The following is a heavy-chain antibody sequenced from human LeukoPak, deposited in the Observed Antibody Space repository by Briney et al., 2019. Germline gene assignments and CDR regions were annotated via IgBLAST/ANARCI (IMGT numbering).Heavy chain of an antibody. V-gene: IGHV3-7*01. J-gene: IGHJ4*02. Sequence: GGSLRLSCVASGFIFSDYWMSWMRQAPGKGLEWVANIKYDGDEEYYADSVKGRFTISRDNAKNSLYLQLNSLRVEDTAVYYCKSGGAAPGSFDNWGQGTLVTVSP. CDR1: GFIFSDYW. CDR2: IKYDGDEE. CDR3: KSGGAAPGSFDN. D-gene: IGHD6-13*01.